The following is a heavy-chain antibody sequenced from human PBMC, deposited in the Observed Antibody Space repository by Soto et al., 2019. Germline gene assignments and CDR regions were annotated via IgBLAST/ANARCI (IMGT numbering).Heavy chain of an antibody. D-gene: IGHD2-2*02. V-gene: IGHV4-4*02. CDR2: IYHSGST. CDR3: ASLGYCSSTSCYRHYYYYGMDV. Sequence: SETLSLTCAVSGGSISSSNWWSWVRQPPGKGLEWIGEIYHSGSTNYNPSLKSRVTISVDKSKNQFSLKLSSVTAADTAVYYCASLGYCSSTSCYRHYYYYGMDVWGQGTTVTVS. J-gene: IGHJ6*02. CDR1: GGSISSSNW.